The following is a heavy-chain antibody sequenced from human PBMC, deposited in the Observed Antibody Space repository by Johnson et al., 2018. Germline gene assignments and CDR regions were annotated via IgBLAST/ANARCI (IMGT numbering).Heavy chain of an antibody. CDR2: ISYDGSNK. Sequence: QVQLVESGGGVVQPGRSLRLSCAASGFTFSSYGMHWVRQAPGKGLEWVAVISYDGSNKYYADSVKGRFTISRDNSKNTLYLQMNSLRAEDTAVYYCAKEISGTTAYYYGMDVWGQGTTVTVSS. D-gene: IGHD1-1*01. J-gene: IGHJ6*02. CDR1: GFTFSSYG. V-gene: IGHV3-30*18. CDR3: AKEISGTTAYYYGMDV.